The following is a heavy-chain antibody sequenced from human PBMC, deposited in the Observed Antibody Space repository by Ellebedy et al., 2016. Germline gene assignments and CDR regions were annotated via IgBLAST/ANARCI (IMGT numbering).Heavy chain of an antibody. J-gene: IGHJ6*02. CDR3: ASPGGYTSYGMDV. V-gene: IGHV4-30-4*01. CDR1: GGSISSGDYY. CDR2: IYYSGST. D-gene: IGHD2-8*02. Sequence: SETLSLXCTVSGGSISSGDYYWSWIRQPPGKGLEWIGYIYYSGSTYYNPSLKSRVTISVDTSKNQFSLKLSSVTAADTAVYYCASPGGYTSYGMDVWGQGTTVTVSS.